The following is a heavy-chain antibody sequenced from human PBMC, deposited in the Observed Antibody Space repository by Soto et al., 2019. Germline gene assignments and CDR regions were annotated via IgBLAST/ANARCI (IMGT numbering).Heavy chain of an antibody. J-gene: IGHJ3*01. V-gene: IGHV3-15*01. D-gene: IGHD3-22*01. CDR2: VKSGGGGAPT. CDR3: SWVCNFYETLLM. Sequence: GGSQSLFCVASAFTVSTDARVSRARPAPGKGLEWVGSVKSGGGGAPTDYAAPVKGRFIISKDDSKNTVYLQMNSLKIEDTAVYCCSWVCNFYETLLMWGQGTMVTVSS. CDR1: AFTVSTDAR.